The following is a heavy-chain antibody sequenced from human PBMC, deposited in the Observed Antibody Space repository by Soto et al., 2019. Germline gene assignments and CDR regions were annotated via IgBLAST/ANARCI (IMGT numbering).Heavy chain of an antibody. CDR3: ARSQGSSTSLEIYYYYYYGMDV. Sequence: QVQLVQSGAEVKKPGSSVKVSCKASGGTFGSYAISWVRQAPGQGLERMGGIIPIPGTANYAQKFQGRVTIAADESTSTAYMEVSSLRSEDTAVYYCARSQGSSTSLEIYYYYYYGMDVWGQGTTVTVSS. CDR1: GGTFGSYA. CDR2: IIPIPGTA. J-gene: IGHJ6*02. V-gene: IGHV1-69*01. D-gene: IGHD2-2*01.